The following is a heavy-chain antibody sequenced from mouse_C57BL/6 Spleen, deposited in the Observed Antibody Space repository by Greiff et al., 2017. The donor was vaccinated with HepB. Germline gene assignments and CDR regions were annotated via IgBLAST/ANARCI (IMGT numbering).Heavy chain of an antibody. V-gene: IGHV14-4*01. CDR3: TTSGNYAFAY. CDR1: GFNIKDDY. Sequence: VQLQQSGAELVRPGASVKLSCTASGFNIKDDYMHWVKQRPEQGLEWIGWIDPENGDTEYASKFQGKATITADTSSNTAYLQLSSLTSEDTAVHYCTTSGNYAFAYWGQGTLVTVSA. D-gene: IGHD2-1*01. J-gene: IGHJ3*01. CDR2: IDPENGDT.